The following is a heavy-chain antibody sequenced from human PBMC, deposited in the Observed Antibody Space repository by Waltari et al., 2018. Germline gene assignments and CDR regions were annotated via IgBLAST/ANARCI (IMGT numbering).Heavy chain of an antibody. J-gene: IGHJ4*02. CDR3: AYRLLDDSSGYGSIDY. Sequence: QVQLVQSGAEVKTHGSSVKVSGKASGGTFSSYASSWVRQAPGQGLEWMGRSIPICGTANYAQKFHGRVTITADKSTSTPYLVLGSLRSEDTAVYYCAYRLLDDSSGYGSIDYWGQGTLVTVSS. D-gene: IGHD3-22*01. CDR1: GGTFSSYA. CDR2: SIPICGTA. V-gene: IGHV1-69*06.